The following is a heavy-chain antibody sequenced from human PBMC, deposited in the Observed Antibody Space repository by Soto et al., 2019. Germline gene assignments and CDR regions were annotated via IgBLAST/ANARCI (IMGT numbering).Heavy chain of an antibody. CDR3: AKEIQYIVVVVSYGMDV. D-gene: IGHD2-15*01. J-gene: IGHJ6*02. Sequence: QVQLVESGGGVVQPGRSLRLSCAASGFTFSSYGMHWVRQAPGKGLEWVAVISYDGSNKYYADSVKGRFTISRDNSKNTLYLQMNSLRAEDTAVYYCAKEIQYIVVVVSYGMDVWGQGTTVTVSS. CDR1: GFTFSSYG. V-gene: IGHV3-30*18. CDR2: ISYDGSNK.